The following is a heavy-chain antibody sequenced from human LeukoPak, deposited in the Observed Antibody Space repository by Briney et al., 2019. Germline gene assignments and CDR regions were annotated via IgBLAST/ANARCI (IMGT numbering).Heavy chain of an antibody. D-gene: IGHD4-11*01. Sequence: SETLSLTCTVSGGSISSGANYWSWIRQPPGRGLEWVGYISHSESAYYSPSRERRITISVDRSKNQFSLKLKSVTAADTAIYYCARDGGTTSNPSHDTFAIWGQGTMVAVSS. CDR3: ARDGGTTSNPSHDTFAI. J-gene: IGHJ3*02. CDR2: ISHSESA. CDR1: GGSISSGANY. V-gene: IGHV4-30-2*01.